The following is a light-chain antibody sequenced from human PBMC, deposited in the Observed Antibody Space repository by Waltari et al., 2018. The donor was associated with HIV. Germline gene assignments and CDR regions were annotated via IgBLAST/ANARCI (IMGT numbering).Light chain of an antibody. CDR3: NSRDSSGNPWG. CDR1: SLSSYY. V-gene: IGLV3-19*01. Sequence: SSELTQDPAVSVALGQTVRITCQGDSLSSYYASWYQQKPGQAPVLVIYGKNNRPSGIPDRFSGSSSGNTASLTITGAQAEDEADYYCNSRDSSGNPWGFGGGTKLTVL. CDR2: GKN. J-gene: IGLJ3*02.